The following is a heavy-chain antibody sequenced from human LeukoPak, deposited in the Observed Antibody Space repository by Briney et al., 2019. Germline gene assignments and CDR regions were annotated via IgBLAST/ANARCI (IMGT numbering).Heavy chain of an antibody. CDR3: ARASLWSGELAAFDY. Sequence: GASVKVSCKASGYTFTGYYMHWVRQAPGQGLEWMGWINPNSGGTNYAQKFQGRVTMTRDTSISTAYMELSRLRSDDTAVYYCARASLWSGELAAFDYWGQGTLVTVSS. CDR2: INPNSGGT. J-gene: IGHJ4*02. V-gene: IGHV1-2*02. D-gene: IGHD3-10*01. CDR1: GYTFTGYY.